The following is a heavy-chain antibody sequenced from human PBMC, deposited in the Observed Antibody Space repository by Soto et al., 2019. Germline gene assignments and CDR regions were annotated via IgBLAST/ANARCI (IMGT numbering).Heavy chain of an antibody. V-gene: IGHV3-23*01. Sequence: GGSVALASAAPEFRIVRDAIRCVGQAPGNGLDWVSLFSGTAAGAYYADSVKGRFTISRDNSHNTLYLQVHSLTAEDTAVYYCVKDLRGGGNHHY. CDR2: FSGTAAGA. CDR1: EFRIVRDA. D-gene: IGHD3-10*01. CDR3: VKDLRGGGNHHY. J-gene: IGHJ6*01.